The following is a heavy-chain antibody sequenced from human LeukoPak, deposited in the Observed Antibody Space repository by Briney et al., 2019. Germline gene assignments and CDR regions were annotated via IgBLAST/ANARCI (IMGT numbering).Heavy chain of an antibody. CDR3: AKGRSYYFDY. CDR1: GFTFSSYG. CDR2: ISYDGSNK. Sequence: GGSLRLSCAASGFTFSSYGMHWVRQAPGKGLEWVAVISYDGSNKYYADSVKGRFTISRDNSKNTLYLQMNGLRAEDTAVYYCAKGRSYYFDYWGQGTLVTVSS. V-gene: IGHV3-30*18. J-gene: IGHJ4*02.